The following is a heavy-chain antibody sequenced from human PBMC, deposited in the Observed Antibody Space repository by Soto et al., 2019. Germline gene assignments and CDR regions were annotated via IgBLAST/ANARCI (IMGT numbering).Heavy chain of an antibody. CDR2: IYYSGST. Sequence: QLQLQESGPGLVKPSETLSLTCTVSGGSISSSSYYWGWIRQPPGKGLEWIGSIYYSGSTYYNPSRKSRFTISVDTSKNQFSLKLSSVTAADTAVYYCAMTMATIVYWGQGTLVTVSS. D-gene: IGHD5-12*01. V-gene: IGHV4-39*01. CDR1: GGSISSSSYY. CDR3: AMTMATIVY. J-gene: IGHJ4*02.